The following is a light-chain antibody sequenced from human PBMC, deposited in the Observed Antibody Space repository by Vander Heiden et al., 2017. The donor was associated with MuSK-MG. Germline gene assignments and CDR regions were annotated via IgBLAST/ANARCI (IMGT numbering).Light chain of an antibody. V-gene: IGKV1-39*01. CDR1: QSISSY. CDR2: AAS. J-gene: IGKJ2*01. CDR3: QQSYSTLYT. Sequence: DIQMTQSPSSLSASVGDRVTITCRASQSISSYLNWYQQKPGKAPKLLIYAASSLQSGVPSRFSGSGSATDFTLTISSLQPEDFATDYCQQSYSTLYTFGQGTKLEIK.